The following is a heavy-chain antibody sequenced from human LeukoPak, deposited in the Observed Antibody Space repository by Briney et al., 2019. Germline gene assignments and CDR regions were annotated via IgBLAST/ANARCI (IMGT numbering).Heavy chain of an antibody. V-gene: IGHV3-23*01. CDR3: AKVSYHYYGSGSYVLDY. D-gene: IGHD3-10*01. Sequence: GGSLRLSCAASGFTFSHYAMSWVRQAPGKGLEWVSGISASGGSTYYADSVKGRFTISRDNAKNSLYLQMNSLRAEDTAVYYCAKVSYHYYGSGSYVLDYWGQGTLVTVSS. CDR1: GFTFSHYA. CDR2: ISASGGST. J-gene: IGHJ4*02.